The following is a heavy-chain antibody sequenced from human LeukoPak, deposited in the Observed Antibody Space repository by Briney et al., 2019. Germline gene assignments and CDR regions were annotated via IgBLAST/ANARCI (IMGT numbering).Heavy chain of an antibody. CDR1: GFTFSSYA. V-gene: IGHV3-7*04. CDR3: TRVGYIDEGIDY. D-gene: IGHD5-24*01. CDR2: IKQDGSKK. J-gene: IGHJ4*02. Sequence: PGRSLRLSCAASGFTFSSYAMHWVRQAPGKGLEWVANIKQDGSKKSYVDSVKGRFTISRDNAKNSLYLQMNSLRAEDTAIYYCTRVGYIDEGIDYWGQGILVTVSS.